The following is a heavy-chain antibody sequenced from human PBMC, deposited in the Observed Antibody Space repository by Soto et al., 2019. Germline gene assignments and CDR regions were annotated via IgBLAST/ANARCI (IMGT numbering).Heavy chain of an antibody. D-gene: IGHD2-15*01. J-gene: IGHJ4*02. CDR2: IYYSGGT. V-gene: IGHV4-31*03. Sequence: TLSLTCTVSGDSISSGGYYWSWIRQHPGKGLEWVGYIYYSGGTYYNPSLKSRVIISVDTSKNQFSLKLSSVTAADTAVYYCARGSTVAASLFDYWGQGTLVTVAS. CDR3: ARGSTVAASLFDY. CDR1: GDSISSGGYY.